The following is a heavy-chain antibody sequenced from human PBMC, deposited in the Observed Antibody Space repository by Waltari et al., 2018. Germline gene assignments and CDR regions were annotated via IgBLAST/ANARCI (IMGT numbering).Heavy chain of an antibody. J-gene: IGHJ4*02. CDR3: AKGVYDILTGYDY. CDR1: GFTFHPYA. V-gene: IGHV3-23*01. Sequence: EVQLLESGGGLVQPGGSLRLSCAASGFTFHPYAMNWVRQAPGKGLEWVSAISGSGDRTNYADSVKGRFTISRDNSKNTLYLQMNSLRAEDTAVYYCAKGVYDILTGYDYWGQGTLVTVSS. CDR2: ISGSGDRT. D-gene: IGHD3-9*01.